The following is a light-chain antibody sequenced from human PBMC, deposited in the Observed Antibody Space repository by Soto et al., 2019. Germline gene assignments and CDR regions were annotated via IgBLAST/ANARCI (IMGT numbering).Light chain of an antibody. V-gene: IGLV2-11*01. CDR1: SSDVGGYNY. CDR2: DVG. J-gene: IGLJ1*01. Sequence: QSALTQPRSVSGSPGQSVTISCTGTSSDVGGYNYVSWYQQHPGKAPKLMIYDVGKRPSGVPDRVSGSKSGNTASLTISGLQAEDEADYYCCSYSGSYNSHVFGTGTKLTVL. CDR3: CSYSGSYNSHV.